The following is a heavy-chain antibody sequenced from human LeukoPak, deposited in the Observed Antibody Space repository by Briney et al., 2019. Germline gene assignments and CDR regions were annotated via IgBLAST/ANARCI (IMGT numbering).Heavy chain of an antibody. V-gene: IGHV4-39*01. CDR2: IYYSGST. CDR3: ARQDYALWSGYSNWFDP. J-gene: IGHJ5*02. CDR1: GGSISSSSYY. D-gene: IGHD3-3*01. Sequence: PSETLSLTCTVSGGSISSSSYYWGWIRQPPGKGLEWIGSIYYSGSTYYNPSLKSRVTISVDTSKNQFSLKLSSVTAADTAVYYCARQDYALWSGYSNWFDPWGQGTLVTVSS.